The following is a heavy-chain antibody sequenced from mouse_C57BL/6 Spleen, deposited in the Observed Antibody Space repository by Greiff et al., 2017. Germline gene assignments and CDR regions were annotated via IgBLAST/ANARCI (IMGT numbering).Heavy chain of an antibody. CDR1: GYTFTDYE. V-gene: IGHV1-15*01. J-gene: IGHJ4*01. CDR2: IYPETGGT. Sequence: QVQLQQSGAELVRPGASVTLSCKASGYTFTDYEMHWVKQTPVHGLEWIGAIYPETGGTAYNQKFKGKAILTADKSSSTAYMELRSLTSEDSAVYYCTPYDVYAMDYWGQGTSVTVSS. D-gene: IGHD2-12*01. CDR3: TPYDVYAMDY.